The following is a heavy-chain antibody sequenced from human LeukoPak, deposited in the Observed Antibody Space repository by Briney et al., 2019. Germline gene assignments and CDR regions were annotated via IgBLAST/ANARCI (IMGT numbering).Heavy chain of an antibody. J-gene: IGHJ4*02. V-gene: IGHV1-2*06. CDR3: ARDQGSLSRSWYTGY. Sequence: ASVKVSCKASGYTFTGYHIHWVRQAPGQGLEWMGRINPNSGDTNFAQKFRGRVTMTRDTSITTAYMELSSLRPDDTAVYFCARDQGSLSRSWYTGYWGQGTQVTVSS. D-gene: IGHD6-13*01. CDR2: INPNSGDT. CDR1: GYTFTGYH.